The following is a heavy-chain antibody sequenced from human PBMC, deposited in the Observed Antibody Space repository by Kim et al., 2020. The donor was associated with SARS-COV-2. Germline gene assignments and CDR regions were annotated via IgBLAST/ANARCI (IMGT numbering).Heavy chain of an antibody. J-gene: IGHJ5*01. Sequence: ASVKVSCKTSGHFFTRDSIHWVRQAPGQGLEWMGGIDCGNGNTIYSQKFQGRVTFTTDTSASTAYMELSFLRSEDSAVYYCLGGFFFDSWCQGTLVTVSS. V-gene: IGHV1-3*01. CDR2: IDCGNGNT. D-gene: IGHD3-16*01. CDR3: LGGFFFDS. CDR1: GHFFTRDS.